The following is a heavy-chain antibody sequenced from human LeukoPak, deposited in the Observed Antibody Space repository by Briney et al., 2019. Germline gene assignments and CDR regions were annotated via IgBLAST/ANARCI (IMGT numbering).Heavy chain of an antibody. V-gene: IGHV4-59*03. D-gene: IGHD5-24*01. CDR1: GTSISRYY. CDR2: IYYSGRT. Sequence: KPSETRSLTCAVSGTSISRYYWSWIRQVPGKGLEWIGYIYYSGRTTYNPSLKSRVTFSLDTSKHQFSLKLTSLTAADTAVYYSATYDRSDGYKLDYWGQGTLVTVSS. CDR3: ATYDRSDGYKLDY. J-gene: IGHJ4*02.